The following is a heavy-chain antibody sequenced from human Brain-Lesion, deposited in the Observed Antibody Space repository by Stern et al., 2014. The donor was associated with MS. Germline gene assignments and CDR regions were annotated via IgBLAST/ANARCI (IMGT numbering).Heavy chain of an antibody. CDR2: IVVGSGNT. J-gene: IGHJ5*02. D-gene: IGHD6-13*01. Sequence: PLVESGPEVKKPGTSVKVSCKASGFTFTSSAVQWVRQARGQRLEWIGWIVVGSGNTNYAQKFQERVTITRDMSTSTAYMELSSLRSEDTAVYYCAADPTTGSSSWYYIPNWFDPWGQGTLVTVSS. CDR3: AADPTTGSSSWYYIPNWFDP. CDR1: GFTFTSSA. V-gene: IGHV1-58*01.